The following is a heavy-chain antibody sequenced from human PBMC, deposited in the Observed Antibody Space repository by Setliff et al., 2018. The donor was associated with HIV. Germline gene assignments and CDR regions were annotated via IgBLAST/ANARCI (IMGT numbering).Heavy chain of an antibody. J-gene: IGHJ4*02. CDR3: ARGRQGLYYYSRGFSRGRYYDL. CDR2: INESGTS. D-gene: IGHD3-22*01. CDR1: GGSFSGYY. Sequence: SETLSLTCAVYGGSFSGYYWSWIRQPPGKGLEWIGEINESGTSNSNPSLESRVTMSVDASKTHFSLKLSSVTAADTALYFCARGRQGLYYYSRGFSRGRYYDLLGQGTLVTVSS. V-gene: IGHV4-34*01.